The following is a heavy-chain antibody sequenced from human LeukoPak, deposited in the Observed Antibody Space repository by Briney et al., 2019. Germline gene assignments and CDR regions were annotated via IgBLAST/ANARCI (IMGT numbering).Heavy chain of an antibody. Sequence: ASVKVSCKTSGFTFTRYGVTWVRQAPGQGLEWMGWINPNSGGTNYAQKFQGRVTMTRDTSISTAYMELSRLRSDDTAVYYCAREILGDYWGQGTLVTVSS. D-gene: IGHD3-10*01. CDR2: INPNSGGT. CDR1: GFTFTRYG. V-gene: IGHV1-2*02. CDR3: AREILGDY. J-gene: IGHJ4*02.